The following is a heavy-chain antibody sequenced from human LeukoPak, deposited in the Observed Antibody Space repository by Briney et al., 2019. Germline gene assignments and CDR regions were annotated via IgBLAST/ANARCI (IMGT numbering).Heavy chain of an antibody. V-gene: IGHV3-21*01. CDR2: INSSSSCI. CDR3: ARVKVSYYGSGSYYTSVYFDY. J-gene: IGHJ4*02. Sequence: GGSLSLSCAASGFTFSSYSMDWVRQAPGKGLEWVSSINSSSSCIYYADSVKGRFTISRDNAKNSLYLQMNSLRAEDTAVYYCARVKVSYYGSGSYYTSVYFDYWGQGTLVTVSS. D-gene: IGHD3-10*01. CDR1: GFTFSSYS.